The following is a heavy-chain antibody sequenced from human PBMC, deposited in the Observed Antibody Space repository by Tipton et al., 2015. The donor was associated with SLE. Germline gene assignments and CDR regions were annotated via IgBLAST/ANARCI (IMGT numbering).Heavy chain of an antibody. CDR2: INHSGST. CDR1: GGSISSYY. Sequence: TLSLTCAVSGGSISSYYWSWIRQPPGKGLEWIGEINHSGSTNYNPSLKSRVTISVDTAKNQFSLKLGSVTAADTAAYYCASQYYDFWSGPSAFDIWGQGTMVTVSS. V-gene: IGHV4-34*01. CDR3: ASQYYDFWSGPSAFDI. D-gene: IGHD3-3*01. J-gene: IGHJ3*02.